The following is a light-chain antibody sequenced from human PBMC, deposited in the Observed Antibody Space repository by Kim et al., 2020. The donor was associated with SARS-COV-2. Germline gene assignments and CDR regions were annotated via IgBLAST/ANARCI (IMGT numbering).Light chain of an antibody. V-gene: IGKV3-11*01. CDR1: QSVGSY. CDR2: DVS. J-gene: IGKJ2*01. CDR3: HQRSDWPNT. Sequence: SLSPGERATHSCRASQSVGSYLAWYQQKRGQAPRLLMYDVSNRATGIPARFSGSGSGTDFTLTISGLEPEDFALYYCHQRSDWPNTFGQGTKLEI.